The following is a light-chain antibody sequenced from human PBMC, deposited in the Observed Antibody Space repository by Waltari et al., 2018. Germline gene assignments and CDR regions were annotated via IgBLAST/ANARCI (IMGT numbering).Light chain of an antibody. J-gene: IGKJ2*01. V-gene: IGKV3-11*01. CDR2: DAS. CDR3: QQRSNWPYT. Sequence: EIVLTQSPATLSLSPGERATLSCRASQTVRSYLAWYQQRPGQTPRLLIFDASSRATGISAKFSGSGSGTDFTLTVSNLGPEDLAVYYCQQRSNWPYTFGQGTRVEIK. CDR1: QTVRSY.